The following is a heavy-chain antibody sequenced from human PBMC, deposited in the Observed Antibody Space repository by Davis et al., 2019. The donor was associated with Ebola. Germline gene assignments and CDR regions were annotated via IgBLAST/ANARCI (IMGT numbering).Heavy chain of an antibody. CDR2: IYTGDSDT. CDR1: KNRGSSYW. J-gene: IGHJ3*02. V-gene: IGHV5-51*01. Sequence: GGSLRLSCKDSKNRGSSYWIGWVRQLPGKCLEWLGLIYTGDSDTRYSPSFRGQVTISADKSMKTAFLQWSSLKASDRGVYYCASLRRTITGMDDGFDIWGQGTMVTVSS. CDR3: ASLRRTITGMDDGFDI. D-gene: IGHD2-8*02.